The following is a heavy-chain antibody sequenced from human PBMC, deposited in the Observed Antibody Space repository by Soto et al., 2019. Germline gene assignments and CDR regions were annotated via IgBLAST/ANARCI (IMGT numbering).Heavy chain of an antibody. CDR1: GYTFTSYG. CDR2: ISAYNGNT. Sequence: GASVKVSCKASGYTFTSYGISWVRQAPGQGLEWMGWISAYNGNTNYAQKLQGRVTMTTDTSTSTAYMELRSLRSDDTAVYYCAREWEPVACASSSWYGCYYGMDVWGQGTTVTVSS. CDR3: AREWEPVACASSSWYGCYYGMDV. J-gene: IGHJ6*02. D-gene: IGHD6-13*01. V-gene: IGHV1-18*04.